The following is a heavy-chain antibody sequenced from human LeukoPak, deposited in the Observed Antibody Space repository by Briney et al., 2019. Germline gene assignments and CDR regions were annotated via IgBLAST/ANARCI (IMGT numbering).Heavy chain of an antibody. V-gene: IGHV3-48*01. J-gene: IGHJ6*02. D-gene: IGHD2-2*01. CDR2: ISSGSSTK. Sequence: GGSLRLSCAASGFTFTRFAMYWVRQAPGMGLEWVSYISSGSSTKYYADSVKGRFTISRDNAKNSLHLQMNSLRAEDTAVYYCARDNIVVVPAAPGVYYYHGMDVWGQGTTVTVSS. CDR3: ARDNIVVVPAAPGVYYYHGMDV. CDR1: GFTFTRFA.